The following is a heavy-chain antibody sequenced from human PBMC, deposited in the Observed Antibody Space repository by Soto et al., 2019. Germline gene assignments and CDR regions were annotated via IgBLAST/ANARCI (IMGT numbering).Heavy chain of an antibody. J-gene: IGHJ5*02. CDR2: MYYSGDS. CDR3: ARHPSNFWFDP. CDR1: GGSISNTNYY. V-gene: IGHV4-39*01. Sequence: SETLSLTCTVSGGSISNTNYYWGWIRQSPGKGMEWIGSMYYSGDSHYTPSLQSRVSISVDTSKNHFSLRLSSLTAADTAVYYCARHPSNFWFDPWGQGTLVTVSS. D-gene: IGHD4-4*01.